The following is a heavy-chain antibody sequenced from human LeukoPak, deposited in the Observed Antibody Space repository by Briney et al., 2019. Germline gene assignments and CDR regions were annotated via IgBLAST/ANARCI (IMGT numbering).Heavy chain of an antibody. CDR1: GFTFSSYI. V-gene: IGHV3-21*01. CDR3: ASANLMSDYYDSGGDLDY. J-gene: IGHJ4*02. Sequence: PGGSLRLSCAASGFTFSSYIMNWVRQAPGKGLEWVSSITGSSSFIYYADSVKGRFTISRDNAKNSLYLQMNSLRAEDTAVYYCASANLMSDYYDSGGDLDYWGQGTLVTVSS. CDR2: ITGSSSFI. D-gene: IGHD3-22*01.